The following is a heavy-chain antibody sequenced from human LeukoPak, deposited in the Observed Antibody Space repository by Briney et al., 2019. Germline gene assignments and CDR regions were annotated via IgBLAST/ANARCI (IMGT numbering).Heavy chain of an antibody. CDR3: TTRACHAGGCSSGFYYYYGLHF. D-gene: IGHD3-16*01. V-gene: IGHV1-69*13. CDR1: GNSISNYA. CDR2: IIPIFGTA. Sequence: SVKVSCKASGNSISNYAVSWVRQAPGQGFEWMGGIIPIFGTADYAQKFQGRVTITADQSTSTTYMALSSLKSEDTATYYCTTRACHAGGCSSGFYYYYGLHFWGQGTTVSVSS. J-gene: IGHJ6*02.